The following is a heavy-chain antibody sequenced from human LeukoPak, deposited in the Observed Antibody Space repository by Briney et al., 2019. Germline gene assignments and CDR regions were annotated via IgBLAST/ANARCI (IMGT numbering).Heavy chain of an antibody. CDR1: GFTFSSYS. J-gene: IGHJ4*02. CDR3: ARDTYDSRGLSGDY. D-gene: IGHD3-22*01. CDR2: ISSSSSTI. Sequence: GGSLRLSCAASGFTFSSYSMDWVRQAPGKGLEWVSYISSSSSTIYYADPVKGRFTISRDNAKNSLYLQMNSLRAEDTAVYYCARDTYDSRGLSGDYWGQGTLVTVSS. V-gene: IGHV3-48*04.